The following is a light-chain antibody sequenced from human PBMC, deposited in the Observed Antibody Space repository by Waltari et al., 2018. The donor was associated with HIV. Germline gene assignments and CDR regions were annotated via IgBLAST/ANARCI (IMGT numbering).Light chain of an antibody. J-gene: IGLJ2*01. Sequence: QSVLTQPPSASGTPGQRVTIPCSGSSSNIGRHSVHWYQQLPGTAPKLLIYRDTQRLSGVPDRFSGSKSGTSASLAISGLRSDDEADYYCATWDDSLSGVVFGGGTKVTVL. CDR3: ATWDDSLSGVV. CDR1: SSNIGRHS. V-gene: IGLV1-47*01. CDR2: RDT.